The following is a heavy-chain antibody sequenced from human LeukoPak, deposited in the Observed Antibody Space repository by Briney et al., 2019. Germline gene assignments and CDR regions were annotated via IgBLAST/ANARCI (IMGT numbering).Heavy chain of an antibody. D-gene: IGHD5-12*01. CDR1: GFTFSSYW. V-gene: IGHV3-74*01. CDR2: INSDGSST. J-gene: IGHJ6*02. CDR3: ARVAISGYSGFTYYYYGMDV. Sequence: QPGGSLRLSCAASGFTFSSYWMHWVRQAPGKGLVWVSRINSDGSSTSYADSVKGRFTISRDNAKNTPYLQMNSLRAEDTAVYYCARVAISGYSGFTYYYYGMDVWGQGTTVTVSS.